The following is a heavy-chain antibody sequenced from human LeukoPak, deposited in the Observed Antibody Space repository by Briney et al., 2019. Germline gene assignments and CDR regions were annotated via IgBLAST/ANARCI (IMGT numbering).Heavy chain of an antibody. CDR3: ARRAGDYSHPYDY. Sequence: PGGSLRLSCAVSGFTVSGNCMSWVRQAPGKGLEWVSLIYSGGTTDYADSVRGRFTISRDNSKNTVYLQMDNLRAEDTALYFCARRAGDYSHPYDYWGQGTLVTVSP. CDR2: IYSGGTT. V-gene: IGHV3-53*01. CDR1: GFTVSGNC. J-gene: IGHJ4*02. D-gene: IGHD3-22*01.